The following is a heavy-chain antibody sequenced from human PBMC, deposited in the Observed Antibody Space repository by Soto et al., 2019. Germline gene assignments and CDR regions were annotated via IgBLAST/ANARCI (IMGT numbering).Heavy chain of an antibody. D-gene: IGHD1-26*01. CDR3: ARGGGSFLFRFLY. J-gene: IGHJ4*02. CDR2: ISPYNDYT. Sequence: ASVKVSCKASGYTFIRYGITWVRQAPGQGLEWMGWISPYNDYTIYAQKFQGRVTMTRDTSTSTVYMELSSLRSEDTAVYYCARGGGSFLFRFLYWGQGTLVTVSS. CDR1: GYTFIRYG. V-gene: IGHV1-18*01.